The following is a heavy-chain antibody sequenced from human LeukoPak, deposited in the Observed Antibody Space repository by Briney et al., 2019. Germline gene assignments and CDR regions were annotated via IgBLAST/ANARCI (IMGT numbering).Heavy chain of an antibody. CDR3: ARAFGYSSSWYGYCYYMVV. D-gene: IGHD6-13*01. J-gene: IGHJ6*03. V-gene: IGHV1-2*02. Sequence: ASVKVSCKASGYTFTGYYMHWVRQAPGQGLEWMGWINPNSGGTNYAQKFQGRVTMTRDTSISTAYMELSRLRSDDTAVYYCARAFGYSSSWYGYCYYMVVWGKGTTVTVSS. CDR2: INPNSGGT. CDR1: GYTFTGYY.